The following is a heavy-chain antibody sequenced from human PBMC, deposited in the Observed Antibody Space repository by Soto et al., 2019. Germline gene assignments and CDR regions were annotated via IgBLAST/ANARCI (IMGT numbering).Heavy chain of an antibody. J-gene: IGHJ3*02. CDR2: IYYSGST. D-gene: IGHD3-22*01. CDR1: GGSISSGGYY. Sequence: PSETLSLTCTVSGGSISSGGYYWSWIRQHPGKGLEWIGYIYYSGSTYYNPSLKSRVTISVDTSKNQFSLKLSSVTAADTAVYYCARDWHYYDSSGTTTGAFDIWGQGTMVTVSS. CDR3: ARDWHYYDSSGTTTGAFDI. V-gene: IGHV4-31*03.